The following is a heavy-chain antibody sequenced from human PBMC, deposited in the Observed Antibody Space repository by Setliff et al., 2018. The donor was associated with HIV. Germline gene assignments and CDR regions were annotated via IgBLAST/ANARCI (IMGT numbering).Heavy chain of an antibody. CDR1: GGSIKSSSDY. J-gene: IGHJ4*02. Sequence: SQTLSLTCTVSGGSIKSSSDYWGWIRQPPGKGLEWIGTIYYSGSTYYNPSLKSRVTISVDTSKNQFSLKLSSVTAADTTVYYCARHSGLGGYYSPFDYWGPGTLVTVSS. D-gene: IGHD3-22*01. V-gene: IGHV4-39*01. CDR3: ARHSGLGGYYSPFDY. CDR2: IYYSGST.